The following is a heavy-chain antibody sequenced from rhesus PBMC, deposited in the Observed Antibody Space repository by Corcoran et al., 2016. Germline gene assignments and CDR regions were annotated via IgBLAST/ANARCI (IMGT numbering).Heavy chain of an antibody. CDR1: GYTFTDYY. J-gene: IGHJ4*01. CDR3: ATQVGTAPLGY. V-gene: IGHV1-111*02. CDR2: VEPEDGEA. D-gene: IGHD5-24*01. Sequence: EVQLVQSGAEVKKPGASVKISCKASGYTFTDYYLHWVRQAPGKGLEWMGRVEPEDGEAIHAQKFQDRVTSTADTSTDTAYMGLSSLRSEDMAVYYCATQVGTAPLGYWGQGVLVTVSS.